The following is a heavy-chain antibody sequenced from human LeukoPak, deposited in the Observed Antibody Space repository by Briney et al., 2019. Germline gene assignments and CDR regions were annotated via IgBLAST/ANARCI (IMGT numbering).Heavy chain of an antibody. D-gene: IGHD5-12*01. V-gene: IGHV3-23*01. Sequence: GGSLRLSCAASGFTFNNYAMSWVRQAPGKGLEWVSLIRGSTYYADSVKGRFTISRDNSQNTLYLQMNSLRAEDTALYYCAKDLGGSTDYWGQGTLVTVSS. J-gene: IGHJ4*02. CDR1: GFTFNNYA. CDR2: IRGST. CDR3: AKDLGGSTDY.